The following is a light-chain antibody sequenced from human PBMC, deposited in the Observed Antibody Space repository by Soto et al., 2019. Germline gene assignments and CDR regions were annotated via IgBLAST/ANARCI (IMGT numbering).Light chain of an antibody. CDR2: DAS. CDR1: QSISSW. CDR3: QQYNSYWT. Sequence: DIQMTQSPSTLSASVGYRFTITCRASQSISSWLAWYQQKPGKAPKLLIYDASSLESGVPSRFSGRGSGTEFTLTISSLQPDDFATYYCQQYNSYWTFGQGTKVDIK. J-gene: IGKJ1*01. V-gene: IGKV1-5*01.